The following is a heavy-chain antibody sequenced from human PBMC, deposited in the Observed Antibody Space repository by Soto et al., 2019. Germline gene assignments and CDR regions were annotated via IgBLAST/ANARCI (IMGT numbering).Heavy chain of an antibody. V-gene: IGHV4-31*03. J-gene: IGHJ5*02. CDR2: IYYSGST. CDR3: ATLYCSSTSCYRNWFDP. CDR1: GVSISSGGYY. D-gene: IGHD2-2*02. Sequence: TLSLTCTVSGVSISSGGYYWSWIRQHPGKGLEWIGYIYYSGSTYYNPSLKSRVTISVDTSKNQFSLKLSSVTAADTAVYYCATLYCSSTSCYRNWFDPWGQGTLVTVSS.